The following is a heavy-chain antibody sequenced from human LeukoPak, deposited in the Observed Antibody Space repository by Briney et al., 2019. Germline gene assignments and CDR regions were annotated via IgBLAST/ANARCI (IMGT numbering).Heavy chain of an antibody. CDR2: IIPIFATA. V-gene: IGHV1-69*13. Sequence: SVKVSCKASGGTFSSYAISWVRQAPGQGLEWMGGIIPIFATANYAQKFQGRVTITADESTSTAYMELSSLRSEDTAVYYCARGPITTRSHFDYWGQGILVTVSS. CDR1: GGTFSSYA. D-gene: IGHD3-22*01. CDR3: ARGPITTRSHFDY. J-gene: IGHJ4*02.